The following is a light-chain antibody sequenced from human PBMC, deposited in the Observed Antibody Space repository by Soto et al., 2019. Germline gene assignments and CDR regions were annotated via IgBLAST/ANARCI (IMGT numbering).Light chain of an antibody. Sequence: EIVLTQSPGTLSLSPGERATLSCRASQSVSSSYLAWYQRKPGQAPRLLIYGASSRAAGIPARFSASGSGTDFTLTISDVQPEDFALYYCHQRQSWPRTFGQGTKVDIK. CDR1: QSVSSSY. CDR2: GAS. J-gene: IGKJ1*01. V-gene: IGKV3-20*01. CDR3: HQRQSWPRT.